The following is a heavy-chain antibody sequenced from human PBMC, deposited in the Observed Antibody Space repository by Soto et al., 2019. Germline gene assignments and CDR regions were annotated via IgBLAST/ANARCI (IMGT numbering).Heavy chain of an antibody. J-gene: IGHJ3*02. CDR3: ARAHCSSTSCYSAPHAFDI. CDR2: ISSNGGST. D-gene: IGHD2-2*01. CDR1: GFTFSSYA. Sequence: GGSLRLSCAASGFTFSSYAMHWVRQAPGKGLEYVSAISSNGGSTYYANSVKGRFTISRDNSKNTLYLQMGSLRAEDMAVYYCARAHCSSTSCYSAPHAFDIWGQGTMVTVSS. V-gene: IGHV3-64*01.